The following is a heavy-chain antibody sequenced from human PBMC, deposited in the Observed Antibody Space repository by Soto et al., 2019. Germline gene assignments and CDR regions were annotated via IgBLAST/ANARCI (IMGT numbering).Heavy chain of an antibody. Sequence: QVQLQESGPGLVKPSQTLSLTCTVSGGSISSGDYYWSWIRQPPGKGLEWIGYIYYSGNTYYNPSLKSRVTISVDTSKNQFSLKLSSVTAADTAMYYCARVGRYYDSSGYYYPSDLGYWGQGTLVTVSS. D-gene: IGHD3-22*01. J-gene: IGHJ4*02. V-gene: IGHV4-30-4*01. CDR3: ARVGRYYDSSGYYYPSDLGY. CDR2: IYYSGNT. CDR1: GGSISSGDYY.